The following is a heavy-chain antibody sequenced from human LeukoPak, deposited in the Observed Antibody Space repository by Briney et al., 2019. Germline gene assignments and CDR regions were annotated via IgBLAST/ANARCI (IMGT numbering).Heavy chain of an antibody. J-gene: IGHJ4*02. CDR3: ARDWVYKIDY. CDR2: ISHDGII. CDR1: GFTFSSYV. Sequence: GGSLRLSCETAGFTFSSYVMHWVRRTPGKGLVWVSRISHDGIISYADSVKGRFTITRDNAKNTLTLQMNSLRVEDTAVYFCARDWVYKIDYWGRGTLVTVSS. V-gene: IGHV3-74*01. D-gene: IGHD5-24*01.